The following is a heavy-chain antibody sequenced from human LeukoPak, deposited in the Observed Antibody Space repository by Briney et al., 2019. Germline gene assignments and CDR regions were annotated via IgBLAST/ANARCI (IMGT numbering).Heavy chain of an antibody. Sequence: SETLSLTCAVYGGSFSGYYWSWIRQPPGKGLAWIGEINHSGSTNYNPSLKSRVPISVDTSQNPFSLKLSSVTAADTAVYYCARERKGKWVRQIDYWGQGTLVTVSS. D-gene: IGHD5-12*01. CDR1: GGSFSGYY. V-gene: IGHV4-34*01. CDR2: INHSGST. CDR3: ARERKGKWVRQIDY. J-gene: IGHJ4*02.